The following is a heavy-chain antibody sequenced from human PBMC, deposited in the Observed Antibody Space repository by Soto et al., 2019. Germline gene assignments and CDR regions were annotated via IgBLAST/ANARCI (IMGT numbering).Heavy chain of an antibody. CDR1: GFTFSSYG. V-gene: IGHV3-23*01. D-gene: IGHD4-4*01. Sequence: GGSLRLSCAASGFTFSSYGMSWVRQAPGKGLEWVSAIGGSGGSTYYADSVKGRFTISRDNSKNTLYLQMNSLRAEDTAVYYCAKDPSNYRSLQNWFDPWGQGTLVTVCS. J-gene: IGHJ5*02. CDR2: IGGSGGST. CDR3: AKDPSNYRSLQNWFDP.